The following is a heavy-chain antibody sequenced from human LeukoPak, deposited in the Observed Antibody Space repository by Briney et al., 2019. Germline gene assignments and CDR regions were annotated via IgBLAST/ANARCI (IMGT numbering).Heavy chain of an antibody. Sequence: PGGSLRLSCAASGFTFSSYAMSWVRQAPGKGLEWVSAISGSGGSTYYVDSVKGRFTISRDNSKNTLYLQMNSLRAEDTAVYYCAKDPLDLGSIVGATTGYFDYWGQGTLVTVSS. J-gene: IGHJ4*02. CDR3: AKDPLDLGSIVGATTGYFDY. CDR1: GFTFSSYA. V-gene: IGHV3-23*01. CDR2: ISGSGGST. D-gene: IGHD1-26*01.